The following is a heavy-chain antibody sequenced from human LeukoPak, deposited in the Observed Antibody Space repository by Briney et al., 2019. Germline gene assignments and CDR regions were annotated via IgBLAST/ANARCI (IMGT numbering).Heavy chain of an antibody. CDR2: TKPDGSDN. D-gene: IGHD3-9*01. Sequence: GGSLRLSCGASGFTFSTSWMTWVRQAPGKGLEWVATTKPDGSDNYYVDSVKGRFTISRDNAKNSLYLQMNSLRAEDTAVYYCAREYDILTGYPDDVFDIWGQGTMVTVSS. J-gene: IGHJ3*02. CDR3: AREYDILTGYPDDVFDI. V-gene: IGHV3-7*01. CDR1: GFTFSTSW.